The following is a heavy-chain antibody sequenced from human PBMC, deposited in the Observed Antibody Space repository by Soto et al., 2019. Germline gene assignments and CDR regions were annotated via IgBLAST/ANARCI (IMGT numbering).Heavy chain of an antibody. CDR2: INPSGGST. CDR1: GYTFTSYY. J-gene: IGHJ3*02. CDR3: AREWGFWGYSSSTSCLDAFDI. V-gene: IGHV1-46*01. Sequence: ASVKVSCKASGYTFTSYYMHWVRQAPGQGLEWMGIINPSGGSTSYAQKFQGRVTMTRDTSTSTVYMELSSLRSEDTAVYYCAREWGFWGYSSSTSCLDAFDIWGQGTMVTVSS. D-gene: IGHD2-2*01.